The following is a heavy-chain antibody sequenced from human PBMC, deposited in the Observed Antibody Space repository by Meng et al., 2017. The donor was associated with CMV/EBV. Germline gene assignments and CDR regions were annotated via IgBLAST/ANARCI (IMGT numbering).Heavy chain of an antibody. CDR2: IYYSGST. Sequence: ASISSYYWSWIRQPPGKGLEWIGYIYYSGSTNYNPSLKSRVTISVDTSKNQFSLKLSSVTAADTAVYYCARGRITIFGVALGWFDPWGQGTLVTVSS. V-gene: IGHV4-59*01. CDR3: ARGRITIFGVALGWFDP. J-gene: IGHJ5*02. D-gene: IGHD3-3*01. CDR1: ASISSYY.